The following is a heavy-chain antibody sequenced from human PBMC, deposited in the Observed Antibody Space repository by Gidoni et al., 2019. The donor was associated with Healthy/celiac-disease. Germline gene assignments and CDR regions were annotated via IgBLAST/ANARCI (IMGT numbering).Heavy chain of an antibody. D-gene: IGHD5-12*01. J-gene: IGHJ4*02. V-gene: IGHV1-2*02. CDR1: GYTFTRYY. Sequence: QVQLVQSGAEVKKPGASVKVSCKASGYTFTRYYMHWVRQAPGQGLEWMGWIKPNSGGTNYAKKLQGRVTMTRDTSISTADMELSRLRSDDTAVYYCARFSRDGYNFNWGQGTLVTVSS. CDR3: ARFSRDGYNFN. CDR2: IKPNSGGT.